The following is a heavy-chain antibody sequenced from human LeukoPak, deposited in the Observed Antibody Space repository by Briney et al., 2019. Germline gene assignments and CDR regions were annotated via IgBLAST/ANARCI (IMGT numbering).Heavy chain of an antibody. CDR3: ARDPDYYDSVSYAYGI. CDR2: INHSGST. CDR1: GGSFSGYY. V-gene: IGHV4-34*01. J-gene: IGHJ3*02. D-gene: IGHD3-22*01. Sequence: SETLSLTCAVYGGSFSGYYWSWIRQPPGKGLEWIGEINHSGSTNYNPSLKSRVTISVDTSKNQFSLKLSSVTAADTAVYYCARDPDYYDSVSYAYGIWGQGTMVTVSS.